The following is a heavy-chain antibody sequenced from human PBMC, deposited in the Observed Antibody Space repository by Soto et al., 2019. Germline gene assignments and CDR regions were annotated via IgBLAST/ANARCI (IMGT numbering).Heavy chain of an antibody. Sequence: PGESLKISCKGSGYTFTNYWIGWVRQMPGKGPEWMGIIYPGDSDTKYNPSFQGQVTISADKSITTTYLQWSSLKASDTAIYYCSASIFYYGMDVWGQGTTVTASS. V-gene: IGHV5-51*01. CDR1: GYTFTNYW. CDR3: SASIFYYGMDV. J-gene: IGHJ6*02. CDR2: IYPGDSDT.